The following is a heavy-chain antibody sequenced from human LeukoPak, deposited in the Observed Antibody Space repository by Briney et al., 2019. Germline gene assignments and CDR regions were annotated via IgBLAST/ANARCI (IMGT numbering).Heavy chain of an antibody. CDR3: ARASNSGWYEVGY. Sequence: PGGSLRLSCAASGFTFSSYSMNWVRQAPGKGLEWVSSISSSSSYIYYADSVKGRFTVSRDNAKNSLYLQMNSLRVEDTAVYYCARASNSGWYEVGYWGQGTLVTVSS. CDR2: ISSSSSYI. CDR1: GFTFSSYS. V-gene: IGHV3-21*04. J-gene: IGHJ4*02. D-gene: IGHD6-19*01.